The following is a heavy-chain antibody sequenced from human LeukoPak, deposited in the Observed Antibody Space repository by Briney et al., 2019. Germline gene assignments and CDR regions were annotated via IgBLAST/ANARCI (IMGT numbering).Heavy chain of an antibody. J-gene: IGHJ3*01. CDR1: GGTFNSFT. Sequence: ASVTVSCTASGGTFNSFTLSWVRQAPGQRLEWMGGIIPIYPTTDYAQRFQGRVTISADESKGTVSLELSNLRSEDTAVYYCARASFPFLEWTTSIPFDVWGQGTVVIVSS. D-gene: IGHD3-3*01. CDR3: ARASFPFLEWTTSIPFDV. CDR2: IIPIYPTT. V-gene: IGHV1-69*01.